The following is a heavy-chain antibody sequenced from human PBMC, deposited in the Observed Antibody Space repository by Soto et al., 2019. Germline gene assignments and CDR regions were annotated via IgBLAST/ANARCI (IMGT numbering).Heavy chain of an antibody. Sequence: PGKGLEWIGEINHSGSTNYNPSLKSRVTIPVDTSKNQFSLKLSSVTAADTAVYYCAREIMADWFDPWGQGTLVTVYS. J-gene: IGHJ5*02. V-gene: IGHV4-34*01. D-gene: IGHD5-12*01. CDR3: AREIMADWFDP. CDR2: INHSGST.